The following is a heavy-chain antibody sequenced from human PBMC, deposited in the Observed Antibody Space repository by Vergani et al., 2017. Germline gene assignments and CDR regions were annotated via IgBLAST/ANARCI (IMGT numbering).Heavy chain of an antibody. V-gene: IGHV3-49*04. CDR2: IRNKAYGGTT. CDR3: ARDDCGGDCPPDY. CDR1: GFSFGDYA. D-gene: IGHD2-21*01. J-gene: IGHJ4*02. Sequence: EVQLVESGGGLVPPGRSLRLSCAASGFSFGDYAMTWVRQAPGKGLEWVAFIRNKAYGGTTEYAASVKGRFTISRDDSKRLAYLQLSGLKTEDTAVYFCARDDCGGDCPPDYWGQGTLVTVSS.